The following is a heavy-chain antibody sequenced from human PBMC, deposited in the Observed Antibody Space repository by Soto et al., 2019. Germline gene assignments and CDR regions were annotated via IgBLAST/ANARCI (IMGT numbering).Heavy chain of an antibody. CDR2: LNPKTGVT. CDR1: GYTFTNYY. D-gene: IGHD3-10*01. J-gene: IGHJ6*02. V-gene: IGHV1-2*04. Sequence: DSVKVSCKASGYTFTNYYIYWVRQAPGQGLECMGWLNPKTGVTNYEQKFQGWITMTRDTSISTAYMELSRLRSADTAVYYCARDLRLGPTGIFHHFSHYGMDVWGQGITVTVSS. CDR3: ARDLRLGPTGIFHHFSHYGMDV.